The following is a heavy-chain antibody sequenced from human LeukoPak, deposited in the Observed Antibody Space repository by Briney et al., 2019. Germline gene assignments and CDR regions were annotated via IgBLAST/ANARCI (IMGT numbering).Heavy chain of an antibody. CDR2: IYYSGNA. J-gene: IGHJ4*02. Sequence: SETLSLTCAVYGGSFSGYYWSWIRQHPGKGLEWIGYIYYSGNAYYNPSLTSRVTISVDTSKNQFSLKLSSVTAADTAVYYCARAGYDSSGYSTYYFDYWGQGTPVTVSS. CDR3: ARAGYDSSGYSTYYFDY. CDR1: GGSFSGYY. D-gene: IGHD3-22*01. V-gene: IGHV4-31*11.